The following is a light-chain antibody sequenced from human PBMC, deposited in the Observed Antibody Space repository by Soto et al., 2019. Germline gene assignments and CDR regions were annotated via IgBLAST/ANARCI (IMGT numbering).Light chain of an antibody. CDR2: DAS. V-gene: IGKV1-5*01. J-gene: IGKJ1*01. CDR3: QQYNSYSPET. CDR1: QSISSW. Sequence: DIQMTQSPSTLSASVGDRVTITCRASQSISSWLAWYQQKPGKAPKLLIYDASSFESGVPSRFSGSGSGTEFTLTISILQPDDFATYYCQQYNSYSPETFGQGTKVDIK.